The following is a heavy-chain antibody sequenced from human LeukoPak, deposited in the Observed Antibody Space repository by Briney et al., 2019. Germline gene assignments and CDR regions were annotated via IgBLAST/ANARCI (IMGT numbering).Heavy chain of an antibody. D-gene: IGHD6-13*01. CDR2: TYYSGST. Sequence: PSETLSLTCTVSGGSISSFYWGWFRQPPGKGLEWIGTTYYSGSTYYNPSLKSRVTISVDTSKNQFSLRLNSATAADTAFYYCASGGISWSFDYWGQGTLVTASS. V-gene: IGHV4-39*07. CDR1: GGSISSFY. CDR3: ASGGISWSFDY. J-gene: IGHJ4*02.